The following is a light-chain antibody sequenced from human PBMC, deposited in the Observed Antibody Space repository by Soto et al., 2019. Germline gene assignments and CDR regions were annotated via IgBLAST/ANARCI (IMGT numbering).Light chain of an antibody. V-gene: IGKV1-27*01. CDR3: QKCKIAPFT. CDR2: AAS. CDR1: QDISNF. Sequence: DIPMTQSPSSLSAFVGDTVTITCRASQDISNFLAWYQQKPGKVPKLLIYAASTLQSGVPSRFSGSRSGTDFTLTISSLQPEDVATYYCQKCKIAPFTFGGGTKVEMK. J-gene: IGKJ4*01.